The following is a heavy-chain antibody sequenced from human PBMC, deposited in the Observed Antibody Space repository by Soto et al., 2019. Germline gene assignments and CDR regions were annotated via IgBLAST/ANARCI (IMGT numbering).Heavy chain of an antibody. CDR1: GGSISSSNYY. CDR3: VSADKWELLFDY. V-gene: IGHV4-39*01. J-gene: IGHJ4*02. D-gene: IGHD1-26*01. CDR2: IYYTEGT. Sequence: SETLSITCTVSGGSISSSNYYWAWIRQPPGKGLEWIGDIYYTEGTYYNPSLKSRVTISVDTSENQVSLKLFSVTAADTALYYCVSADKWELLFDYWGQGIQVTVSS.